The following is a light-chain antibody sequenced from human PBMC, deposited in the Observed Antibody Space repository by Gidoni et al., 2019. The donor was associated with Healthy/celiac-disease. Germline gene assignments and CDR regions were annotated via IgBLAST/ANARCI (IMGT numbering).Light chain of an antibody. CDR1: QSVLYSSNKKNY. J-gene: IGKJ1*01. Sequence: DLVMTHSPDSLAVSLGERATIHCKPSQSVLYSSNKKNYLAWYQQKPGQPPKLRISWASTRESGVHERFSGSGAGTDFTLTISSRQAEDVAVYYCQEYYTTPSTCGQGTKVEIK. V-gene: IGKV4-1*01. CDR2: WAS. CDR3: QEYYTTPST.